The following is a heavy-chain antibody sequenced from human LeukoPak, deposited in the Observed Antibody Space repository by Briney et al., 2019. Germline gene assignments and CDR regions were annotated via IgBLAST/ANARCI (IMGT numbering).Heavy chain of an antibody. D-gene: IGHD3-3*02. Sequence: SETLSLTCTVSGGSISSSSYYWGWIRQPPGKGLEWIGSIYYSGSTYYNPSLKGRVTISVDTSKNQFSLKLSSVTAADTAVYYCASAIYGQSTHWGQGTLVTVSS. CDR3: ASAIYGQSTH. J-gene: IGHJ4*02. CDR2: IYYSGST. V-gene: IGHV4-39*07. CDR1: GGSISSSSYY.